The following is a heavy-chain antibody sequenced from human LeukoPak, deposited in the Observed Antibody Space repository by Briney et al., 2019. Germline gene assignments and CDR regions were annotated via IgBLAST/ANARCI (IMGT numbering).Heavy chain of an antibody. D-gene: IGHD1-26*01. CDR2: IYNSGSA. CDR1: GGSISSYY. Sequence: PSETLSLTCTVSGGSISSYYWSWIRQPPGKGLEWIGYIYNSGSANYNSSLKSRVTISVDTSKNQFSLKLTSVTAADTAVYYCARDSPKRYSGSYFDYWGQGTLVTVSS. CDR3: ARDSPKRYSGSYFDY. J-gene: IGHJ4*02. V-gene: IGHV4-59*12.